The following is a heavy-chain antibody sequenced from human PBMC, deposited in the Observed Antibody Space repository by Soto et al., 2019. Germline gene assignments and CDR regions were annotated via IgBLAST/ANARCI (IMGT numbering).Heavy chain of an antibody. CDR1: GFAFSNFA. V-gene: IGHV3-23*01. Sequence: DVQLLESGGGLMQPGGSLRLSCAASGFAFSNFAVNWVRRAPGRGLEWVSAISAAGGSTYYADAVKGRFTISRDNSKNTLFLQMNSLRAEDTAVYYCASLGVGDWANYYYYYGMDVWGQGTTVTVSS. CDR3: ASLGVGDWANYYYYYGMDV. CDR2: ISAAGGST. D-gene: IGHD2-21*02. J-gene: IGHJ6*02.